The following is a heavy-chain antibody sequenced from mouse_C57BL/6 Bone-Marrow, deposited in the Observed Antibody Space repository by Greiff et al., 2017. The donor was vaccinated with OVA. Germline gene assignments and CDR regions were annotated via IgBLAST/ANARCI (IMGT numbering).Heavy chain of an antibody. CDR2: INYDGSST. CDR1: GFTFSDYY. J-gene: IGHJ3*01. Sequence: EVQRVESEGGLVQPGSSMKLSCTASGFTFSDYYMAWVRQVPEKGLEWVANINYDGSSTYYLDSLKSRFIISRDNAKNILYLQMSSLKSEDTATDYCAREGEYDGFAYWGQGTLVTVSA. CDR3: AREGEYDGFAY. D-gene: IGHD2-4*01. V-gene: IGHV5-16*01.